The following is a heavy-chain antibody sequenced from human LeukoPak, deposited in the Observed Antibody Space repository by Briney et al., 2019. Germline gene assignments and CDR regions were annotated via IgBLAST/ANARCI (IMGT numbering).Heavy chain of an antibody. CDR2: IIPIFGTA. CDR3: ASETTVPPGGPI. D-gene: IGHD4-17*01. V-gene: IGHV1-69*13. J-gene: IGHJ3*02. CDR1: GGTFSSYA. Sequence: GASVKVSCKASGGTFSSYAISWVRQAPGQGLEWVGGIIPIFGTANYAQKFQGRVTIAADESTSTAYMELSSLRSEDTAVYYCASETTVPPGGPIWGQGTMVTVSS.